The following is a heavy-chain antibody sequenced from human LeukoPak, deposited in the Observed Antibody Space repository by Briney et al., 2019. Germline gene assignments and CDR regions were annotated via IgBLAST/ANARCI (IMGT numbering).Heavy chain of an antibody. CDR3: ASTVITFGGVIVHLDY. J-gene: IGHJ4*02. D-gene: IGHD3-16*02. V-gene: IGHV4-39*07. CDR2: IYYSGST. CDR1: GGSISSSSYY. Sequence: SETLSLTCTVSGGSISSSSYYWGWIRQPPGKGLEWIGSIYYSGSTYYNPSLKSRVTISVDTSKNQFSLKLSSVTAADTAVYYCASTVITFGGVIVHLDYWGQGTLVTVSS.